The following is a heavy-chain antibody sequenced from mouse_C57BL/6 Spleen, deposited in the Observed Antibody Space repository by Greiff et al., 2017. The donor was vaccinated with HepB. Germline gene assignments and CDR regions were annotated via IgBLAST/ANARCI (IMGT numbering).Heavy chain of an antibody. CDR3: ARGDDYDDGYWYFDV. CDR2: INPSNGGT. V-gene: IGHV1-53*01. J-gene: IGHJ1*03. D-gene: IGHD2-4*01. CDR1: GYTFTSYW. Sequence: QVQLQQPGTELVKPGASVKLFCKASGYTFTSYWMHWVKQRPGQGLEWIGNINPSNGGTNYNEKFKSKATLTVDKSSSTAYMQLSSLTSEDSAVYYCARGDDYDDGYWYFDVWGTGTTVTVSS.